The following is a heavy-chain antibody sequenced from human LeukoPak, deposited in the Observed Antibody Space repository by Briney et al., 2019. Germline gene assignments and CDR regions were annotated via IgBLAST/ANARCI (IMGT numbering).Heavy chain of an antibody. J-gene: IGHJ4*02. Sequence: PSQTLSLTCTVSGGSISSGSYYWSWIRQPAGKGLEWIGRIYTSGSTNYNPSLKSRVTISVDTSKNQFSLKLSSVTAADTAVYYCARDYYYDSSGYYKDWGQGTLVTVSS. CDR3: ARDYYYDSSGYYKD. CDR2: IYTSGST. CDR1: GGSISSGSYY. V-gene: IGHV4-61*02. D-gene: IGHD3-22*01.